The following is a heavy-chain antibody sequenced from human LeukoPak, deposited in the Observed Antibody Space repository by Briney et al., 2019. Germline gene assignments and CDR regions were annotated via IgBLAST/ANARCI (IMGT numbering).Heavy chain of an antibody. CDR3: ARELPIIRIDY. CDR2: IYYSGST. Sequence: PSQTLSLTCTVSGGSISSGGYYWSWIRQHPGKGLEWIGYIYYSGSTYYNPSLKSRVTISVDTSKNQFSLKLSSVTAADTAVYYCARELPIIRIDYWGQGTLVTVSS. CDR1: GGSISSGGYY. V-gene: IGHV4-31*03. D-gene: IGHD3-3*01. J-gene: IGHJ4*02.